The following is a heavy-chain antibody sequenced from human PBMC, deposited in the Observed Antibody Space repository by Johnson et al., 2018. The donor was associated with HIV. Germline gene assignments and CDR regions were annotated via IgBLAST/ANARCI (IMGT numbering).Heavy chain of an antibody. J-gene: IGHJ3*02. CDR2: ISGNGFST. Sequence: VQLVESGGGLVQPGDSLRLLCAASEFTFSGYAMSWVRQAPGKGLEWVSGISGNGFSTYYADSVRGRFTISRDNAQNTLNLQINTLRAEDTAVYYCARVREMATNGRAFDIWGQGTMVTVSS. D-gene: IGHD5-24*01. CDR3: ARVREMATNGRAFDI. V-gene: IGHV3-23*04. CDR1: EFTFSGYA.